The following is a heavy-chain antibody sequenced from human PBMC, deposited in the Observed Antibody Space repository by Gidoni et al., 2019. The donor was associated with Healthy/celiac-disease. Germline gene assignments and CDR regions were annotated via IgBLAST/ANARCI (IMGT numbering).Heavy chain of an antibody. CDR2: IYYSGST. D-gene: IGHD3-16*02. V-gene: IGHV4-39*01. CDR1: GGSISSSSYY. J-gene: IGHJ5*02. Sequence: QLQLQESGPGLVKPSETLSLTCTVSGGSISSSSYYWGWIRQPPGKGLEWIGSIYYSGSTYYNPSLKSRVTISVDTSKNQFSLKLSSVTAADTAVYYCARHVGPYDYVWGSYRYFGWFDPWGQGTLVTVSS. CDR3: ARHVGPYDYVWGSYRYFGWFDP.